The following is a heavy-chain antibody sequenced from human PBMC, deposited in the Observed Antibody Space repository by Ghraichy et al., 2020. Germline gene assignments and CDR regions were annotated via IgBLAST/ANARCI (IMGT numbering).Heavy chain of an antibody. CDR3: ASGYTYYYGMDV. D-gene: IGHD4-11*01. CDR2: INHSGST. V-gene: IGHV4-34*01. Sequence: SQTLSLTCAVYGGSFSGYYWSWIRQPPGKGLEWIGEINHSGSTNYNPSLKSRVTISVDTSKNQFSLKLSSVTAADTAVYFCASGYTYYYGMDVWSQGTTVTVSS. J-gene: IGHJ6*02. CDR1: GGSFSGYY.